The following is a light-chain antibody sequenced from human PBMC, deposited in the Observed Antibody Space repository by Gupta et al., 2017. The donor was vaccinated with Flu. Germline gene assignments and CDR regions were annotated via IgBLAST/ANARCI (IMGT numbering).Light chain of an antibody. CDR1: QEISNY. CDR3: QQEDNLPIT. V-gene: IGKV1-33*01. J-gene: IGKJ5*01. Sequence: PSSLSASVGDRVTITCQASQEISNYLNWYQQKPGKAPKLLIYDATNLETGVPSRFSGSGSGTDFTFTISSLQPEDIATYYCQQEDNLPITFGQGTRLEIK. CDR2: DAT.